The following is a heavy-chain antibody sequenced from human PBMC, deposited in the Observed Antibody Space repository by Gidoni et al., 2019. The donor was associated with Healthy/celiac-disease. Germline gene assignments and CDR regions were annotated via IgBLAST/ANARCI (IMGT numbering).Heavy chain of an antibody. CDR1: GGTFSSYA. CDR3: ARVPYDYVWGSPGGWFDP. J-gene: IGHJ5*02. CDR2: IIPIFGTA. V-gene: IGHV1-69*01. D-gene: IGHD3-16*01. Sequence: QVQLVQSGAEVKKPGSSVKVSCKASGGTFSSYAISWVRQAPGQGLEWMGGIIPIFGTANYAQKFQGRVTITADESTSTAYMELSSLRSEDTAVYYCARVPYDYVWGSPGGWFDPWGQGTLVTVSS.